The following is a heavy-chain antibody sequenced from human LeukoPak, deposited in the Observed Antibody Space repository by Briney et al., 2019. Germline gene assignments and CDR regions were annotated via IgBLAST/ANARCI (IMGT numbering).Heavy chain of an antibody. V-gene: IGHV3-53*01. Sequence: GGSLRLSCAASGFTVRSKFMNWVRQAPGKGLEWVSSVYTGDRTYLADSVKGRFTISMDNSKNTLYLQMNSLRAEDTAVYYCARGNSAYDYWGQGTLVTVSS. CDR3: ARGNSAYDY. CDR2: VYTGDRT. CDR1: GFTVRSKF. D-gene: IGHD5-12*01. J-gene: IGHJ4*02.